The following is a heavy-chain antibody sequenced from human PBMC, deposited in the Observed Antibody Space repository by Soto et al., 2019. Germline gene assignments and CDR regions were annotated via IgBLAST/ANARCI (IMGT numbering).Heavy chain of an antibody. D-gene: IGHD2-8*01. CDR1: GYSFTTYG. CDR2: ISGYNGDT. Sequence: QGLLVQSGAEVKQPGASVKVSCKASGYSFTTYGIGWVRQAPGQGLEWMGWISGYNGDTNNAQKFQDRVTMTIDRPTTTAYLELRSLTSDDTAVYYCAKNGHPPYYYYGMDVWGQGTTVTVSS. V-gene: IGHV1-18*01. CDR3: AKNGHPPYYYYGMDV. J-gene: IGHJ6*02.